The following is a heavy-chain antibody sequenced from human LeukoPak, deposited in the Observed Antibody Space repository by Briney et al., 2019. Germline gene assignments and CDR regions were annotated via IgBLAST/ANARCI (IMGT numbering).Heavy chain of an antibody. CDR2: IYYSGST. D-gene: IGHD2/OR15-2a*01. J-gene: IGHJ4*02. Sequence: SETLSLTCTVSGGSISSYYWSWLRQPPGKGLEWIGYIYYSGSTNYNPSLKGRVTISVDTSKNQFSLKLSSVTAADTAVYYCARDRLSLYYFDYWGQGTLVTVSS. CDR1: GGSISSYY. CDR3: ARDRLSLYYFDY. V-gene: IGHV4-59*01.